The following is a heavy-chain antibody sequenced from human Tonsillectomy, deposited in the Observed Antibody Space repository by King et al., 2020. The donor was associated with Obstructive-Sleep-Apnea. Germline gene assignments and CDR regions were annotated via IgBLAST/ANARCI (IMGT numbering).Heavy chain of an antibody. CDR3: ARYVVGTVGATVGATDPPEYYFHY. CDR1: GGTFSNYA. V-gene: IGHV1-69*04. Sequence: QLVQSGAEMKKPGSSVKVSCKASGGTFSNYAIIWVRQAPGQGLEWMGGIIPILGVANHAQKFLGRVTIAAAKSTNTSYMELSSLTSEDTAVYYCARYVVGTVGATVGATDPPEYYFHYWGQGTLVTVSS. D-gene: IGHD1-26*01. CDR2: IIPILGVA. J-gene: IGHJ4*02.